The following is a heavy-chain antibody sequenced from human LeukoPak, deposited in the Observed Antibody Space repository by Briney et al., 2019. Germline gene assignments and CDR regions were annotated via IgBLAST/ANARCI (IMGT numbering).Heavy chain of an antibody. CDR3: ARDLLDCTAGFDI. D-gene: IGHD2-8*01. J-gene: IGHJ3*02. Sequence: SETLSLTCAVYGGSFSGYYWSWIRQPRGKGPEWIGEITHSGSTNYNPSLKSRVTISVDTSKNQFSLKLSSVTAADTAVYYCARDLLDCTAGFDIWGQGTMVTVSS. CDR1: GGSFSGYY. V-gene: IGHV4-34*01. CDR2: ITHSGST.